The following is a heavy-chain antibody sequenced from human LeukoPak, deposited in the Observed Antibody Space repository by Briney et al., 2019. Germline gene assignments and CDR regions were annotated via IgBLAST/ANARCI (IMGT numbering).Heavy chain of an antibody. Sequence: DSVKGRFTTSRDNAKNSLYLQMNSLRAEDTDVYYCARDVGASAPDAFDIWGQGTMVTVSS. CDR3: ARDVGASAPDAFDI. V-gene: IGHV3-7*01. D-gene: IGHD1-26*01. J-gene: IGHJ3*02.